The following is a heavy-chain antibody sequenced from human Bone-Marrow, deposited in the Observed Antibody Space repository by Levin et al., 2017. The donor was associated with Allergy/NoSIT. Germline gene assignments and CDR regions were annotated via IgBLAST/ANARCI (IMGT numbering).Heavy chain of an antibody. Sequence: GGSLRLSCAASGFTFSSYGMHWVRQAPGKGLEWVAVIWYDGSNKYYADSVKGRFTISRDNSKNTLYLQMNSLRAEDTAVYYCARGHHYDILTGYHPKNGMDVWGQGTTVTVSS. CDR2: IWYDGSNK. J-gene: IGHJ6*02. CDR3: ARGHHYDILTGYHPKNGMDV. D-gene: IGHD3-9*01. CDR1: GFTFSSYG. V-gene: IGHV3-33*01.